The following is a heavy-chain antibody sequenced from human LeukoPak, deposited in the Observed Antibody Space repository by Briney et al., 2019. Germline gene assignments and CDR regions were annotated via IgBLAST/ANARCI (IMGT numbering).Heavy chain of an antibody. CDR3: ARDFLDGYPDY. V-gene: IGHV3-7*01. D-gene: IGHD5-24*01. CDR2: IKQDGSEK. Sequence: PGXXLRLSCAASGFTFSSYWMSWVRQAPGKGLEWVANIKQDGSEKYYVDSVKGRFTISRDNAKNSLYLQMNSLRAEDTAVYYCARDFLDGYPDYWGQGTLVTVSS. J-gene: IGHJ4*02. CDR1: GFTFSSYW.